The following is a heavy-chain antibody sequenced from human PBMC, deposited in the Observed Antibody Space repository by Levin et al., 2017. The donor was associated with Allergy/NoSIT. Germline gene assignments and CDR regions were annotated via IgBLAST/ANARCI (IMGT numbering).Heavy chain of an antibody. CDR1: GGSISSYY. J-gene: IGHJ6*02. CDR2: IYTSGST. Sequence: SETLSLTCTVSGGSISSYYWSWIRQPAGKGLEWIGRIYTSGSTNYNPSLKSRVTMSVDTSKNQSSLKLSSVTAADTAVYYCARANSSSWSNYYYGMDGWGQGTTVTVSS. D-gene: IGHD6-13*01. CDR3: ARANSSSWSNYYYGMDG. V-gene: IGHV4-4*07.